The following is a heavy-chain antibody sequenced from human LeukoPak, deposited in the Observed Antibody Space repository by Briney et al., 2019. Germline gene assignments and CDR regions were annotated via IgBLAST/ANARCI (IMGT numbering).Heavy chain of an antibody. CDR3: AKGAYDYIEIAYFDY. V-gene: IGHV3-23*01. D-gene: IGHD5-12*01. J-gene: IGHJ4*02. Sequence: GGSLRLSCVASGFSFNNYAMNWVRQAPGKGLEWVSLIIGSSGTTFYADSVKGRYTISRDKSKSTLYLQMNSLRAEDTAVYYCAKGAYDYIEIAYFDYWGQGSLVTVSS. CDR1: GFSFNNYA. CDR2: IIGSSGTT.